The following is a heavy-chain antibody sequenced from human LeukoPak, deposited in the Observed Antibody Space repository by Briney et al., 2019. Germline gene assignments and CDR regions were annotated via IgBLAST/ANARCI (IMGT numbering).Heavy chain of an antibody. CDR2: ISYDGSNK. V-gene: IGHV3-30-3*01. D-gene: IGHD5-18*01. J-gene: IGHJ4*02. Sequence: GGSLRLSCAASGFTFSSYAMHWVRQAPGKGLEWVAVISYDGSNKYYADSVKGRFTISRDNSKNTLYLQMNSLRAEDTAVYYCARATWMQLWSPFDYWGQGTLVTVSS. CDR3: ARATWMQLWSPFDY. CDR1: GFTFSSYA.